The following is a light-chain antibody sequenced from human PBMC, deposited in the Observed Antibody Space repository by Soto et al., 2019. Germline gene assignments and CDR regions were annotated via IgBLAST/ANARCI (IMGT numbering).Light chain of an antibody. V-gene: IGKV3-15*01. Sequence: EIVMTQSPVTLSVSRGERATLSFRASQSVRSNLAWYQQKPGQAPSLLIYGAFTRATGIPTRFSGTGSGTEFTLTISSLQSEDFALYYCQQYNDWPLTFGQGTKVDNK. CDR1: QSVRSN. J-gene: IGKJ1*01. CDR2: GAF. CDR3: QQYNDWPLT.